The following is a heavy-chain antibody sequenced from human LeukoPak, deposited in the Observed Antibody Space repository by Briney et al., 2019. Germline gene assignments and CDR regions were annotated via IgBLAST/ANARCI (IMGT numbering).Heavy chain of an antibody. CDR1: GYTFTSYH. Sequence: ASVKVSCKASGYTFTSYHMHWVRQAPGQGLEWMGIINPSGGSTSYAQKFQGRVTMTRDTSTSTVYMELSSLRSEDTAVYYCARDYGSGSYAYYYGMDVWGQGTTVTVSS. CDR3: ARDYGSGSYAYYYGMDV. D-gene: IGHD3-10*01. V-gene: IGHV1-46*01. J-gene: IGHJ6*02. CDR2: INPSGGST.